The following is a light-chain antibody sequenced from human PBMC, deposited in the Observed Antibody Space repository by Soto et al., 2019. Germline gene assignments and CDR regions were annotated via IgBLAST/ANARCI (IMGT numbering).Light chain of an antibody. V-gene: IGLV1-44*01. J-gene: IGLJ2*01. CDR3: AAWDDSRNGFVV. Sequence: QSVLTQPPSASGTPGQRVTIPCSGSSANIGSNIVNWYQQLPGTAPNLLIYSNNQRPSGVPDRFSGSKSGTSASLAISGLQSEDEAYYYCAAWDDSRNGFVVFGGGTKLTVL. CDR2: SNN. CDR1: SANIGSNI.